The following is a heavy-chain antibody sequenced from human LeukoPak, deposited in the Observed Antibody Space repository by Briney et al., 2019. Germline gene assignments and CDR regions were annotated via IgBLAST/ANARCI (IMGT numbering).Heavy chain of an antibody. CDR3: ARDGDIVVVTAILGY. CDR2: ISSSSSYI. Sequence: GGSLRLSCAASGFTFSSYGMSWVRQAPGKGLEWVSSISSSSSYIYYADSVKGRFTISRDNAKNSLYLQMNSLRAEDTAVYYCARDGDIVVVTAILGYWGQGTLVTVSS. V-gene: IGHV3-21*01. J-gene: IGHJ4*02. CDR1: GFTFSSYG. D-gene: IGHD2-21*02.